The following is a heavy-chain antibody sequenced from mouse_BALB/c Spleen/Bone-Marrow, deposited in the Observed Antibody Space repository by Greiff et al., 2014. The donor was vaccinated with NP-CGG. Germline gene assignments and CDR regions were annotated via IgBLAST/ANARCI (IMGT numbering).Heavy chain of an antibody. CDR1: GYAFTDYF. CDR2: INPGSGST. V-gene: IGHV1-54*03. Sequence: LVESGAELVRAGASVKGSCKASGYAFTDYFVEGLKQRPGQGLEWIGVINPGSGSTNYNEKFKDKATLTADKSSSTAYMQLSSLTSDDSAVYFCARYDGYFDYWGQGTILTVSS. CDR3: ARYDGYFDY. J-gene: IGHJ2*01. D-gene: IGHD2-3*01.